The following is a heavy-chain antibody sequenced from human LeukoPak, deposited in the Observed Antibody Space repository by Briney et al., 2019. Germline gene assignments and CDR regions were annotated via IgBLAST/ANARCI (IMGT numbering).Heavy chain of an antibody. D-gene: IGHD3-22*01. Sequence: GASVKVSCKASGYTFTGYYMHWVRQAPGQGLEWMGWINPNSGGTNYAQKFQGRVTMTRDTSSSTAYMELSRLRSDDTAGYYCASDAYYYDSSGYAYGFDYWGQGTLVTVSS. CDR2: INPNSGGT. J-gene: IGHJ4*02. CDR1: GYTFTGYY. CDR3: ASDAYYYDSSGYAYGFDY. V-gene: IGHV1-2*02.